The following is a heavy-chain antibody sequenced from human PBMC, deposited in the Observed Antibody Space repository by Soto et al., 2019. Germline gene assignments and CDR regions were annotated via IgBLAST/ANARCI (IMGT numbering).Heavy chain of an antibody. V-gene: IGHV1-3*04. CDR1: GYIFTSYT. CDR3: TRAQGIGAAAFDYFDS. CDR2: IHTGNGAT. Sequence: QVQLVQSGAEVKKPGASVKVSCKASGYIFTSYTMYWVRQAPGQRLEWIGWIHTGNGATKYSQKFQGRVTITRDTSASTADMELSSLTYEDTAVYYCTRAQGIGAAAFDYFDSWGQGTLVTVSS. D-gene: IGHD6-13*01. J-gene: IGHJ4*02.